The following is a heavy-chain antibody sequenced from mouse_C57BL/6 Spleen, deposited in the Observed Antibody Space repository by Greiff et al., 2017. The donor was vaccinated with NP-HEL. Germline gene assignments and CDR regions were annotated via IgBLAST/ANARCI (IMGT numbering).Heavy chain of an antibody. Sequence: VQLQQSGPELVKPGASVKISCKASGYSFTGYYMNWVKQSPEKSLEWIGEINPSTGGTTYNQKFKAKATLTVDKSSSTAYMQRKSLTSEDSAVYYCARGKGYPYWGQGTTLTVSS. CDR1: GYSFTGYY. V-gene: IGHV1-42*01. D-gene: IGHD2-2*01. CDR3: ARGKGYPY. J-gene: IGHJ2*01. CDR2: INPSTGGT.